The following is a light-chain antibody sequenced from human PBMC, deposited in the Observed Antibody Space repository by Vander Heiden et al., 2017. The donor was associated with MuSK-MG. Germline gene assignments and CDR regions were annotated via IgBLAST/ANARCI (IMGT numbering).Light chain of an antibody. CDR3: SSYTSSSTQV. CDR1: NSDIGRYDY. CDR2: DFS. V-gene: IGLV2-14*03. Sequence: QSALTQPASVSGSPGQSITISCTGTNSDIGRYDYVSWYQKHPGKVPKLMVYDFSLRPSGVSNRFSGSKSGNTASLTISGLQPEDEADYYCSSYTSSSTQVFGGGTKLTVL. J-gene: IGLJ2*01.